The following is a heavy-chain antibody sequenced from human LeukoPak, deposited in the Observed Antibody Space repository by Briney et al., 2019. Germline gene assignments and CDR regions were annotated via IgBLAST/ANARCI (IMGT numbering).Heavy chain of an antibody. J-gene: IGHJ4*02. CDR3: ARHKRDGLWFGELLYPYYFDY. CDR1: GYSFTSYW. V-gene: IGHV5-51*01. D-gene: IGHD3-10*01. CDR2: IYPGDSDT. Sequence: GESLKISCKGSGYSFTSYWIGWVRQMPGKGLEWMGIIYPGDSDTRYSPSFQSQVTISADKSISTAYLQWSSLKASDTAMYYCARHKRDGLWFGELLYPYYFDYWGQGTLVTVSS.